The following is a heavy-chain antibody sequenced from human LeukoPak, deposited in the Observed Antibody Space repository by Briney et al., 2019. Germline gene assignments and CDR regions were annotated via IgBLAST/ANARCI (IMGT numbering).Heavy chain of an antibody. CDR2: IYYSGST. CDR1: GGSISSYY. J-gene: IGHJ5*02. Sequence: SETLSLTCTVSGGSISSYYWSWIRQPPGKGLEWIGYIYYSGSTSYNPSLKSRVTISVDTSKNQFSLKLSSVTAADTAVYYCARDQLQLGWFDPWGQGTLVTVSS. CDR3: ARDQLQLGWFDP. V-gene: IGHV4-59*01. D-gene: IGHD6-13*01.